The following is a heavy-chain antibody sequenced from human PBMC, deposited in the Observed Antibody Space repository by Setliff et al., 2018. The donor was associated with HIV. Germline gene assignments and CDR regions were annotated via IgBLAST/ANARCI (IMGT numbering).Heavy chain of an antibody. CDR1: GYSFITYV. V-gene: IGHV1-3*01. J-gene: IGHJ5*02. CDR2: INAGNGNT. Sequence: GASVKVSCKASGYSFITYVVYWVRQAPGQRLEWMGWINAGNGNTKYSQKFQGRVTITRDTSAKIAYMELSSLTSEDTAVYYCATDPTSRAYGSGSFGWLDPWGQGTPVTVSS. CDR3: ATDPTSRAYGSGSFGWLDP. D-gene: IGHD3-10*01.